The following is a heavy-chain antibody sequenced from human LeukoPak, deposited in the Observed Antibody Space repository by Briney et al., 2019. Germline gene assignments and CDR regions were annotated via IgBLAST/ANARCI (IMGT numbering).Heavy chain of an antibody. CDR3: ARVGSGSYYFDY. J-gene: IGHJ4*02. Sequence: PSETLSLTFTVSGGSISDYYWSWIRQPPGKGLGWIGYIYTNGTTNYDPSLKSRVTISVDTSKNQFSLKLSSVTAADTAVYYCARVGSGSYYFDYWGQGTLVTVSS. CDR1: GGSISDYY. CDR2: IYTNGTT. V-gene: IGHV4-4*09. D-gene: IGHD1-26*01.